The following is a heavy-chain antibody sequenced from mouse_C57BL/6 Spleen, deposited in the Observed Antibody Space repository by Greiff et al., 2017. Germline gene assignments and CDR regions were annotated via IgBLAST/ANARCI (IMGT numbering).Heavy chain of an antibody. CDR1: GYAFTNYL. J-gene: IGHJ2*01. CDR3: ARGNDGSSYGDY. Sequence: VQLQQSGAELVRPGTSVKVSCKASGYAFTNYLIEWVKQRPGQGLEWIGVINPGSGGTNYNEKFKGKATLTADKSSSTAYMQLSSLTSEDSAVYFCARGNDGSSYGDYWGQGTTLTVSS. V-gene: IGHV1-54*01. D-gene: IGHD1-1*01. CDR2: INPGSGGT.